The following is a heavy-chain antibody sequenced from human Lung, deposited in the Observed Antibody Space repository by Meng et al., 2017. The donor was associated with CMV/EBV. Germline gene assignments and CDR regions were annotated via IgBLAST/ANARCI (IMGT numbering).Heavy chain of an antibody. V-gene: IGHV4-59*01. J-gene: IGHJ6*02. D-gene: IGHD2-8*01. CDR1: GGTISDYY. CDR3: ARDRDSPVWHQNGMAV. Sequence: SETXSLTCTVSGGTISDYYWSWVRLPPGKGLEWIGNIYYSGRTNQNSSLKSRVTISIDASKNQFSLRLTSVTAADTAVYYCARDRDSPVWHQNGMAVWGQGTTVTVSS. CDR2: IYYSGRT.